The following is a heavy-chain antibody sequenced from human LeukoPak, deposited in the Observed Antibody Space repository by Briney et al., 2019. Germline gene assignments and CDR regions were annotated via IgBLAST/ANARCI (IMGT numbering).Heavy chain of an antibody. D-gene: IGHD3-22*01. CDR2: IYYSGST. CDR3: ARVGYYYDSSGYRVFDY. V-gene: IGHV4-39*07. Sequence: PSETLSLTCTVSGGSISSSSYYWGWIRQPPGKGLEWIGSIYYSGSTYYNPSLKSRVTISVDTSKNQFSLKLSSVTAADTAVYYCARVGYYYDSSGYRVFDYWGQGTLVTVSS. CDR1: GGSISSSSYY. J-gene: IGHJ4*02.